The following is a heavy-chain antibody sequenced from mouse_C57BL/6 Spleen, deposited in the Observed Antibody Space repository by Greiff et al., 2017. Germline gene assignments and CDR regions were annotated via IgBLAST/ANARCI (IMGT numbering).Heavy chain of an antibody. CDR3: ARVTTVDYFDY. V-gene: IGHV1-85*01. J-gene: IGHJ2*01. CDR1: GYTFTSYD. CDR2: IYPRDGST. D-gene: IGHD1-1*01. Sequence: VQLVESGPELVKPGASVKLSCKASGYTFTSYDINWVKQRPGQGLEWIGWIYPRDGSTKYNEKFKGKATLTVDTSSSTAYMELHSLTSEDSAVCFCARVTTVDYFDYWGQGTTLTVSS.